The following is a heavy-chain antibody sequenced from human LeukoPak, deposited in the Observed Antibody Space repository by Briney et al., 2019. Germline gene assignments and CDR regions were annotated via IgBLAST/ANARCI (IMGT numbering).Heavy chain of an antibody. Sequence: GGSLRLSCAASGLTFSSAAMSWVRQAPGKGLEWVAIISSSGGSTYYPDSVKGRFIISRDNSKNTLYLQMNSLRAEDTAVYYCAKGSRSIAVDSLCDYWGQGSLVTVSS. J-gene: IGHJ4*02. CDR3: AKGSRSIAVDSLCDY. D-gene: IGHD6-19*01. CDR2: ISSSGGST. V-gene: IGHV3-23*01. CDR1: GLTFSSAA.